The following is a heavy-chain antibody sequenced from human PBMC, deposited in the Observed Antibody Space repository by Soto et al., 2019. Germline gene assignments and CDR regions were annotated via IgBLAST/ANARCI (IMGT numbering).Heavy chain of an antibody. Sequence: LKISCKGSGYSFTSYWIGWVRQMPGKGLEWMGIIYPGDSDTRYSPSFQGQVTISADKSISTAYLQWSSLKASDTAMYYCARHAFTIAVADNYYYYGMDVWGQGTTVTVSS. CDR3: ARHAFTIAVADNYYYYGMDV. J-gene: IGHJ6*02. D-gene: IGHD6-19*01. CDR2: IYPGDSDT. V-gene: IGHV5-51*01. CDR1: GYSFTSYW.